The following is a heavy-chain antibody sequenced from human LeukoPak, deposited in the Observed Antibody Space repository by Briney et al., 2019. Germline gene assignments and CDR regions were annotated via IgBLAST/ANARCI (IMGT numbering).Heavy chain of an antibody. CDR2: IYPDGSQK. CDR3: ARLLGTSTTYDY. D-gene: IGHD1-1*01. V-gene: IGHV3-7*01. CDR1: GFTFSAHW. Sequence: GGSLTLSCEASGFTFSAHWMSWVRQAPGKGLEWVASIYPDGSQKYYLDSVRGRFTISRDNTKNSLYLQMFSLGAEDTAVYYCARLLGTSTTYDYWGKGTLVTVSS. J-gene: IGHJ4*02.